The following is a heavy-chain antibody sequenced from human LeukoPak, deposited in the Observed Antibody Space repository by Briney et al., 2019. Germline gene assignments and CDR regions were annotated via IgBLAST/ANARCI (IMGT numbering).Heavy chain of an antibody. V-gene: IGHV3-23*01. CDR1: GFTFSSYA. Sequence: PGGSLRLPCAASGFTFSSYAMSWVRQAPGKGLEWVSAISGSGGSTYYADSVKGRFTISRDNSKNTLYLQMNSLRAEDTAVYYCAKDRDDYGDVNWFDPWGQGTLVTVSS. D-gene: IGHD4-17*01. CDR3: AKDRDDYGDVNWFDP. CDR2: ISGSGGST. J-gene: IGHJ5*02.